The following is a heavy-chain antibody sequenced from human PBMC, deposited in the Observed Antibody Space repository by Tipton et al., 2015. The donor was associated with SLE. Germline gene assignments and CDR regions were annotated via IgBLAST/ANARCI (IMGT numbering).Heavy chain of an antibody. CDR1: GLSMTTRPW. Sequence: TLSLTCAVAGLSMTTRPWWTWVRQPPGKGLEWVGEVHHTGGNNYNPSLRSRVTISMDTSKSQFSLTLKSVTAADTAVYFCARGELIEGFDPWGQGTLVTVAA. J-gene: IGHJ5*02. D-gene: IGHD3-22*01. CDR3: ARGELIEGFDP. V-gene: IGHV4-4*01. CDR2: VHHTGGN.